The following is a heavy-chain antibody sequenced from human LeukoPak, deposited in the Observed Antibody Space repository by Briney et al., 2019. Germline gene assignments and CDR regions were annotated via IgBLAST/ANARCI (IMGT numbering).Heavy chain of an antibody. CDR2: IYYTGTT. J-gene: IGHJ4*02. Sequence: SETLSLTCTVSGGSNSSYYWSWIRQPPGKGLEWVGYIYYTGTTHYNPSLKSRVTISLDTSKKQLSLKLSSVTAADTAVYYCARLPLRSHFDYWGQGTLVTVSS. V-gene: IGHV4-59*08. CDR3: ARLPLRSHFDY. CDR1: GGSNSSYY.